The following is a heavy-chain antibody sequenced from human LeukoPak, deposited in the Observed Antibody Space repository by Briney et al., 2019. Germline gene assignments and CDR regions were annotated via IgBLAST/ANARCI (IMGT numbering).Heavy chain of an antibody. D-gene: IGHD3-9*01. CDR1: GYTFTGYY. Sequence: ASVKVSCKASGYTFTGYYMHWVRQAPGQGLEWMGWINPNSGGTNYAQKFQGRVTMTRDTSISTAYMELSRLRSDDTAVYYCARESRRSRYFDWLFTWGYWGRGTLVTVSS. CDR3: ARESRRSRYFDWLFTWGY. J-gene: IGHJ4*02. V-gene: IGHV1-2*02. CDR2: INPNSGGT.